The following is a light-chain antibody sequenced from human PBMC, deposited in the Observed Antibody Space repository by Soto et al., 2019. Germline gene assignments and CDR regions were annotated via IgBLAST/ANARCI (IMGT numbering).Light chain of an antibody. CDR3: QQRSNCPLT. CDR2: DAS. CDR1: QSVSSY. V-gene: IGKV3-11*01. Sequence: EIVLTQSPATLSLSPGERATLSCRASQSVSSYLAWYQQKPGQAPRLLIYDASNRATGIPARFSGSGSGTDFTLTISSLEPEHFAVYYSQQRSNCPLTFGGGTKVEIK. J-gene: IGKJ4*01.